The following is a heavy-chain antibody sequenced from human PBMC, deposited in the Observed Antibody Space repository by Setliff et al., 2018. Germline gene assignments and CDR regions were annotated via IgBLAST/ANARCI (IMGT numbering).Heavy chain of an antibody. D-gene: IGHD3-10*02. J-gene: IGHJ2*01. CDR2: IYTGGNT. V-gene: IGHV3-53*01. Sequence: LRLSCAGSGLTVSGNYMNWVRQAPGKGLEWASLIYTGGNTKYADCVKGRFSISTHNSQNTVYLQMNTLRAEDTAVYYCAKGGVFGSSYFDVWGRGALVTVSS. CDR1: GLTVSGNY. CDR3: AKGGVFGSSYFDV.